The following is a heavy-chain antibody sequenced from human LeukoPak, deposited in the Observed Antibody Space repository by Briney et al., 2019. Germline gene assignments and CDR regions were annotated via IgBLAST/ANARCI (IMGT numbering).Heavy chain of an antibody. CDR2: IYPGDSDT. CDR3: ARQLAVAGTWYYYYGMDV. Sequence: GESLKISCKGSGYSFTSYWIGWVRQMPGKGLEWMGIIYPGDSDTRYSPSFQGQVTISADKSISTAYLQWSSLKASDTAMYYCARQLAVAGTWYYYYGMDVWGQGTTVTVSS. D-gene: IGHD6-19*01. V-gene: IGHV5-51*01. J-gene: IGHJ6*02. CDR1: GYSFTSYW.